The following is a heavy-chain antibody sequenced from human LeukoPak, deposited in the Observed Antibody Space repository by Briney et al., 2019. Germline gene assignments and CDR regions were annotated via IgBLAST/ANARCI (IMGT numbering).Heavy chain of an antibody. CDR1: GGSISSSSYY. J-gene: IGHJ4*02. V-gene: IGHV4-39*07. CDR3: ASPGDKYYYDSSGYYFDY. Sequence: SETLSLTCTVSGGSISSSSYYWGWIRQPPGKGLEWIGSIYYSGSTYYNPFLKSRVTISVDTSKNQFSLKLRSVTAADTAVYYCASPGDKYYYDSSGYYFDYWGQGTLVTVSS. D-gene: IGHD3-22*01. CDR2: IYYSGST.